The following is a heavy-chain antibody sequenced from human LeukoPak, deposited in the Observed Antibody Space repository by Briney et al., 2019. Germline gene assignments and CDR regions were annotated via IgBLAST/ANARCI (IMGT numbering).Heavy chain of an antibody. D-gene: IGHD2-15*01. CDR3: ARDPRLYYFDY. J-gene: IGHJ4*02. CDR1: GGSISSSSYY. CDR2: IYYSGST. V-gene: IGHV4-39*07. Sequence: PSETLSLTCTVSGGSISSSSYYWGWIRQPPGKGLEWIGSIYYSGSTYYNPSLKSRVTISVDTSKNQFSLKLSSVTAADTAVYYCARDPRLYYFDYWGQGTLVTVSS.